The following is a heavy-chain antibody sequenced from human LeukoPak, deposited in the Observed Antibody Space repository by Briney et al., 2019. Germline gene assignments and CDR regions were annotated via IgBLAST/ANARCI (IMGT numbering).Heavy chain of an antibody. Sequence: GGSLRLSCAASGFTFSSYAMSWVRQAPGKGLEWVSAIGGSGGSTYYADSVKGRFTISRDSSKNTLYLQMNSLRAEDTAVYYCAKRGAEVGTTIAPGDYWGQGSLVTVSS. CDR1: GFTFSSYA. CDR3: AKRGAEVGTTIAPGDY. D-gene: IGHD1-26*01. V-gene: IGHV3-23*01. CDR2: IGGSGGST. J-gene: IGHJ4*02.